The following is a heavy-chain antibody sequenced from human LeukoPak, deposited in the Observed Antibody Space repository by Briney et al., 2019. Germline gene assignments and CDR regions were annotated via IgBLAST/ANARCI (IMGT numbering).Heavy chain of an antibody. V-gene: IGHV4-30-2*01. CDR2: IYHSGGT. D-gene: IGHD7-27*01. CDR3: ARETWGFGAFDI. J-gene: IGHJ3*02. CDR1: GGSISSDGYS. Sequence: KASETLSLTCAVSGGSISSDGYSWSWIRQPPGKGLEWIGYIYHSGGTYYNPSLKSRVTISLDRSKNQFSLKLSSMTAADTAVYYCARETWGFGAFDIWGQGTMVTVSS.